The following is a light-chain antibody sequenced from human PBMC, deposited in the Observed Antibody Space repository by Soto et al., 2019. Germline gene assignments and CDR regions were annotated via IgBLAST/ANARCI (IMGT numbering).Light chain of an antibody. Sequence: QSALTQPASVSGSPGQSITISCTGTISDFVIYNYVSWYQQHPGKAPKLMLYGVSNRPSGVSNRFSGSKSGNTASLTISGLQAEDEADYYCSSNTTSSALHVFGTGTKVTV. CDR2: GVS. CDR1: ISDFVIYNY. J-gene: IGLJ1*01. V-gene: IGLV2-14*01. CDR3: SSNTTSSALHV.